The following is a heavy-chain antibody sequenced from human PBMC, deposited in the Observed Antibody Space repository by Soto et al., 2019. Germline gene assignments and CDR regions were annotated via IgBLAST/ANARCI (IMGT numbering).Heavy chain of an antibody. Sequence: PGESLKISCKGSGYSFTSYWIGWVRQMPGKGLEWMGIIYPGDSDTRYSPSFQGQVTISADKSISTAYLQWSSLKASDTAMYYCARSKRVSYYYMDVWGKGTTVTVSS. CDR3: ARSKRVSYYYMDV. CDR1: GYSFTSYW. J-gene: IGHJ6*03. CDR2: IYPGDSDT. V-gene: IGHV5-51*01. D-gene: IGHD3-3*01.